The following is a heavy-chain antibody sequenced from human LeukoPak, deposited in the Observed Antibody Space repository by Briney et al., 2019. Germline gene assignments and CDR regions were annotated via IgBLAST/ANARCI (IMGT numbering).Heavy chain of an antibody. CDR3: SRDGHTGMDV. CDR1: GLIFSDYA. V-gene: IGHV3-49*04. J-gene: IGHJ6*02. D-gene: IGHD2-21*01. Sequence: PGGSLRLSCTASGLIFSDYAISWVRQAPGKGLEWVGFVRSRAYGGTIEYAASVKGRFTVSRDDSKSIAYLQMNSLKTEDTAVYYCSRDGHTGMDVWGQGTTVTVSS. CDR2: VRSRAYGGTI.